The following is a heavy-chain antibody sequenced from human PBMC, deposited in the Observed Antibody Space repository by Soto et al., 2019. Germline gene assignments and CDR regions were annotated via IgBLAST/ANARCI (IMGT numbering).Heavy chain of an antibody. CDR1: GFTFDDYA. CDR2: ISWNSGSI. V-gene: IGHV3-9*01. CDR3: AKDLRIAVAGTEFDY. Sequence: GGSLRLSCAASGFTFDDYAMHWVRQAPGKGLEWVSGISWNSGSIGYADSVKGRFTISRDNAKNSLYLQMNSLRAEDTALYYSAKDLRIAVAGTEFDYWGQGTLVTVS. J-gene: IGHJ4*02. D-gene: IGHD6-19*01.